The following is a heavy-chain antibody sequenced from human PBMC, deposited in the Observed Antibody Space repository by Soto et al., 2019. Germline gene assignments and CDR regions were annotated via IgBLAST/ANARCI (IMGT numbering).Heavy chain of an antibody. V-gene: IGHV3-48*03. CDR2: ISSSGSTI. D-gene: IGHD4-4*01. CDR3: ARELWDSNYRHSWFDP. CDR1: GFTFSSYE. J-gene: IGHJ5*02. Sequence: GGSLRLSCAASGFTFSSYEMNWVRQAPGKGLEWVSYISSSGSTIYYADSVKGRFTISRDNAKNSLYLQMNSLRAEDTAVYYCARELWDSNYRHSWFDPWGQGTLVTSPQ.